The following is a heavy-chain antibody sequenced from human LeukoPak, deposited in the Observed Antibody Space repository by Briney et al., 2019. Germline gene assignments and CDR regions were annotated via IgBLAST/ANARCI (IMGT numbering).Heavy chain of an antibody. CDR3: AREYSSSWYLDY. J-gene: IGHJ4*02. V-gene: IGHV4-34*01. Sequence: KPSETLSLTCAVYGGSFSGYYWSWIRQPPGKGLEWIGEINHSGSTNYNPSLKSRVTISVDTSKNQFSLKLSSVTAADTAVYYCAREYSSSWYLDYWGQGTLVTVSS. CDR1: GGSFSGYY. D-gene: IGHD6-13*01. CDR2: INHSGST.